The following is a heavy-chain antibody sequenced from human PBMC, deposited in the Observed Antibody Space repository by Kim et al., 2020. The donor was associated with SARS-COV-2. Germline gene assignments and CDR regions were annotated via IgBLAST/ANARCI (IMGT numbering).Heavy chain of an antibody. D-gene: IGHD3-10*01. Sequence: PSLKSRVTITVDTSKNQFSLKLSSVTAADTAVYYCARLYYYGSGSYYVDYWGQGTLVTVSS. J-gene: IGHJ4*02. V-gene: IGHV4-39*01. CDR3: ARLYYYGSGSYYVDY.